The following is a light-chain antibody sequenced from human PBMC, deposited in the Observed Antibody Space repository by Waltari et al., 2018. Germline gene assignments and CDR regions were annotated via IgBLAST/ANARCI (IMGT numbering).Light chain of an antibody. Sequence: QSVLTQPPSVSGAPGQRITISCTGTSPNIRAGYDVHWYLQLPGTAPKLLILGNNNRPSGVPDRFSASKSDTSASLAITGLQAEDEADYYCQSYDSSLSGVLFGGGTKLTVL. J-gene: IGLJ2*01. CDR3: QSYDSSLSGVL. CDR2: GNN. V-gene: IGLV1-40*01. CDR1: SPNIRAGYD.